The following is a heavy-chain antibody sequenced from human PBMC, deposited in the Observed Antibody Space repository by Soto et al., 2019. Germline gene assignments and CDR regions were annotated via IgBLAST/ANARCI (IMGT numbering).Heavy chain of an antibody. CDR2: IYYSGST. Sequence: SETLSLTCTVSGGSISSYYWSWIRQPPGKGLEWIGYIYYSGSTNYNPSLKSRVTISVDTSKNQFSLKLSSVTAADTAVYYCARGTRRYSYDGDAFDIWGQGTMVTVSS. CDR1: GGSISSYY. CDR3: ARGTRRYSYDGDAFDI. V-gene: IGHV4-59*01. J-gene: IGHJ3*02. D-gene: IGHD5-18*01.